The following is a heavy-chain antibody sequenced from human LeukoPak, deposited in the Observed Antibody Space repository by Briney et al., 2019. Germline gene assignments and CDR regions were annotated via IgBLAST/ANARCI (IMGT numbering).Heavy chain of an antibody. V-gene: IGHV3-23*01. D-gene: IGHD2-21*02. CDR1: GFNFTNYA. CDR2: ISSSGGST. CDR3: AKDGPTAIPSWFDP. Sequence: GGSLRLSCAASGFNFTNYAMNWVRQAPGRGLEWVSLISSSGGSTYYAGSVKGRFTISRDNSKNTLYLQMDSLRAEDTAIYYCAKDGPTAIPSWFDPWGQGTLVTVSS. J-gene: IGHJ5*02.